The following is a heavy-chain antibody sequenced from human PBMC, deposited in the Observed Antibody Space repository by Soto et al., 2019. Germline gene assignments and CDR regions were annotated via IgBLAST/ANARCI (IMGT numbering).Heavy chain of an antibody. V-gene: IGHV3-7*03. J-gene: IGHJ4*02. CDR2: INQDGSQT. D-gene: IGHD3-16*01. CDR1: GVHISTYV. CDR3: ARWNYAFDY. Sequence: EVQLVESGGGLVQPGGSLRLSCTASGVHISTYVMGWVRQAPGKGLEWVANINQDGSQTYYVDSLGGRFTISRDNAKDSLYLQMNSLRGEDAAVYYCARWNYAFDYWGQGTLATVSS.